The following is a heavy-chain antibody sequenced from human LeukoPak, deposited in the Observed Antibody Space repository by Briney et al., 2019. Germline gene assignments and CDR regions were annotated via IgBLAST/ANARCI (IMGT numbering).Heavy chain of an antibody. Sequence: GGSLRLSCAASGFTFSNYWMSWVRRAPGKGLEWVANIKEDGSETYHVDSVKGRFTISRDNAKNSLYLQMNSLRAEDTAVYYCARDTMVRGVINWFDPWGQGTLVTVSS. CDR2: IKEDGSET. V-gene: IGHV3-7*03. J-gene: IGHJ5*02. D-gene: IGHD3-10*01. CDR1: GFTFSNYW. CDR3: ARDTMVRGVINWFDP.